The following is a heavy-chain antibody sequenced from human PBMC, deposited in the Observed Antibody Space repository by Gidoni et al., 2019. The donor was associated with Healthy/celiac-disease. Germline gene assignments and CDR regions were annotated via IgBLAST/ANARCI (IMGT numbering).Heavy chain of an antibody. CDR2: INPSGGST. CDR3: ARKMGLSGSRAAFDI. Sequence: QVQLVQSGAEVTKPGASVKVSCKASGYHFTSYYMHWVRQAPGQGLEWMGIINPSGGSTSYAQKFQGRVTMTRDTSTSTVYMELSSLRSEDTAVYYCARKMGLSGSRAAFDIWGQGTMVTVSS. V-gene: IGHV1-46*01. J-gene: IGHJ3*02. CDR1: GYHFTSYY. D-gene: IGHD1-26*01.